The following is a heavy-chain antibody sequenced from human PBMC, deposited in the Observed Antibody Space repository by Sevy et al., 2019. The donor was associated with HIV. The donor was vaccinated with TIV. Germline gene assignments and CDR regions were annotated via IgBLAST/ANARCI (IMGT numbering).Heavy chain of an antibody. Sequence: GGSLRLSCVVSGLTSRTYWMHWVRRAPGKGLEWVASINPDGGENYYVASVKGQFTISRDNTKNSLNLQMTSLRAQDTAAYYCARGTYYYDSGFFYPFDYWGQGTLVTVSS. CDR3: ARGTYYYDSGFFYPFDY. CDR1: GLTSRTYW. J-gene: IGHJ4*02. CDR2: INPDGGEN. V-gene: IGHV3-7*01. D-gene: IGHD3-10*01.